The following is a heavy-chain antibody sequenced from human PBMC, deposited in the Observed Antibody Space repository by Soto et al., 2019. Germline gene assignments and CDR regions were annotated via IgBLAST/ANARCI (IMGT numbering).Heavy chain of an antibody. J-gene: IGHJ4*02. D-gene: IGHD1-1*01. CDR2: IFSNGDT. Sequence: ELQLVASGGGLVQPGGSLILSCAASGFTVSNNSVRWVRQAPGKGLEWVSLIFSNGDTGYADSVKGRFTISRDSSSNTLSLQMNSLRVEDTAVYYCARDGTYNWVGGQGIHVTVSS. CDR3: ARDGTYNWV. V-gene: IGHV3-66*01. CDR1: GFTVSNNS.